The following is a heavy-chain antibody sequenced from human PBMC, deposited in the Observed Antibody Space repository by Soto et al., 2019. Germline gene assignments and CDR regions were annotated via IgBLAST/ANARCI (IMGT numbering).Heavy chain of an antibody. J-gene: IGHJ6*02. CDR2: ISAYNGNT. Sequence: ASVKVSCKATGYTFPSYGIIWVRQAPGQGLEWMGWISAYNGNTNYAQKLQGRVTMTTDTSTSTAYMELRSLRSDDTAVYYCARDALVRYYGSGSYYKADCYGMDVWGQGTTVTVSS. CDR1: GYTFPSYG. CDR3: ARDALVRYYGSGSYYKADCYGMDV. D-gene: IGHD3-10*01. V-gene: IGHV1-18*01.